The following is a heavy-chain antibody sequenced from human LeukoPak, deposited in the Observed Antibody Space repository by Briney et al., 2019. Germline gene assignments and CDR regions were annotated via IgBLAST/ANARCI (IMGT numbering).Heavy chain of an antibody. CDR3: AKTLGNGYYDY. Sequence: PSETLSLTCAVSGYSISSGYYWGWIRQPPGKGLEWIGSIYHSGSTYYNPSLKSRVTISVDTSKNQFSLKLSSVTAADTAVYYCAKTLGNGYYDYWGQGTLVTVSS. D-gene: IGHD3-22*01. J-gene: IGHJ4*02. V-gene: IGHV4-38-2*01. CDR2: IYHSGST. CDR1: GYSISSGYY.